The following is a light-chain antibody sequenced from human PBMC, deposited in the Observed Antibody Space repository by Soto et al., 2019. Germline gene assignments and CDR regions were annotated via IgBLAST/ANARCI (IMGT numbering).Light chain of an antibody. V-gene: IGLV2-23*01. CDR3: CSYAGSSTLV. J-gene: IGLJ2*01. CDR2: EDS. Sequence: QSALTQPASVSGSPGQSITISCTGTSSDVGSYNLVSWYQQHPGKAPKLMIYEDSQRPSGVSNRFSGSKSGNTASLTISGIQADDEADYYCCSYAGSSTLVFGGGTKLTVL. CDR1: SSDVGSYNL.